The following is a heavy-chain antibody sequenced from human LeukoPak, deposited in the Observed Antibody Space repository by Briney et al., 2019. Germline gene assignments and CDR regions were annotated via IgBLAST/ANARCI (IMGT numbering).Heavy chain of an antibody. Sequence: SVKVSCKASGGTFSSYAISWVRQAPGQGLEWMGGIIPIFGAANYAQKSQGRVTITADESTSTAYMELSSLRSEDTAVYYCARYRDDSSGEIDYWGQGTLVTVSS. CDR1: GGTFSSYA. D-gene: IGHD3-22*01. CDR2: IIPIFGAA. V-gene: IGHV1-69*13. J-gene: IGHJ4*02. CDR3: ARYRDDSSGEIDY.